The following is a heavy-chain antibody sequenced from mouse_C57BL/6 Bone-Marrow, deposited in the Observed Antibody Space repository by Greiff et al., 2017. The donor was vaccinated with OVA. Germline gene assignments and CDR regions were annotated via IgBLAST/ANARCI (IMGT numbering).Heavy chain of an antibody. CDR1: GFSLTSYG. J-gene: IGHJ1*03. CDR2: IWSGGST. V-gene: IGHV2-2*01. Sequence: QVQLKQSGPGLVQPSQSLSITCTVSGFSLTSYGVHWVRQSPGKGLEWLGVIWSGGSTDYNAAFISRLSISKDNSKSQVFLKMNSLQADDTAIYYCARNLYYGSSFGYWYFDVWGTGTTVTVSS. CDR3: ARNLYYGSSFGYWYFDV. D-gene: IGHD1-1*01.